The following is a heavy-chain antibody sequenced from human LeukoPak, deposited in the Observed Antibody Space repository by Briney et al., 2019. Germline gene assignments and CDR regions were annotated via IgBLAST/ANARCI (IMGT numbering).Heavy chain of an antibody. D-gene: IGHD3-16*01. Sequence: QTWGSLRLSCAASGLTFSSFAMSWVRQGPGRGLEWVSSIRCNGETFYADSVKGRFTLSSDSSRNTVYFQLNNLRVEDTAIYYCAKASWVSSTDAVRWGQGTLVTVSS. V-gene: IGHV3-23*01. CDR3: AKASWVSSTDAVR. J-gene: IGHJ4*02. CDR1: GLTFSSFA. CDR2: IRCNGET.